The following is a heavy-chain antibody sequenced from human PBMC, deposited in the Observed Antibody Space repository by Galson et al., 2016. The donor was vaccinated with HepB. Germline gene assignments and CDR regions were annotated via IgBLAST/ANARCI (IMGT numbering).Heavy chain of an antibody. CDR1: GFTFSSYG. D-gene: IGHD5-24*01. V-gene: IGHV3-33*01. Sequence: SLRLSCAASGFTFSSYGMHWVRQAPGKGLEWVAVIWYDGSNKYYADSVKGRFTISRDNSKNTPYLQMNSLRAEDTAVYYCARGEWLQALFDYWGQGTLVTVSS. J-gene: IGHJ4*02. CDR2: IWYDGSNK. CDR3: ARGEWLQALFDY.